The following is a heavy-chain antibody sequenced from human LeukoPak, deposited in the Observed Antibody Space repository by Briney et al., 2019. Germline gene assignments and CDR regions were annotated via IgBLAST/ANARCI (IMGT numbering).Heavy chain of an antibody. D-gene: IGHD6-13*01. V-gene: IGHV4-61*02. CDR3: ARDRSSWTNYYYYYMDV. Sequence: PSQTLSLTCTVSGGSLSSGSYYRSLIRQPAGKGLAWIRRIYPSGTINNNPSRNSRATISVDTSKNQVSLKLSSVTAADTAVYYCARDRSSWTNYYYYYMDVWGKGTTVTVSS. J-gene: IGHJ6*03. CDR1: GGSLSSGSYY. CDR2: IYPSGTI.